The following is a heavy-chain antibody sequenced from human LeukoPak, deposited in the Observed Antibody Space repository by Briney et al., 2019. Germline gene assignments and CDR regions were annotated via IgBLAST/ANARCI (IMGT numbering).Heavy chain of an antibody. V-gene: IGHV1-2*02. CDR3: ARGPMGYYYYMDV. J-gene: IGHJ6*03. CDR1: GYTFTGYY. CDR2: INPNSGGT. Sequence: EASVKVSCKASGYTFTGYYMHWVRQAPGQGLEWMGWINPNSGGTNYAQKFQGRVTMTRDTSISTAYMELSRLRSDDTAVYYCARGPMGYYYYMDVWGKGTTVTVSS.